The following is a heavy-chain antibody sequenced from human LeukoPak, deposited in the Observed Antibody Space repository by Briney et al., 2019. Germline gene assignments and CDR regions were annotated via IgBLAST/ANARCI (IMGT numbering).Heavy chain of an antibody. V-gene: IGHV6-1*01. Sequence: SQTLSLTCAISGDSVSSNDAAWNWIRQSPSRGLEWLGRTFYRSKWYYDSAASVKSRITINPDTSKNQFSLQLNSVTPEDTAVYYCARENTLVRGTRNPFDYWGRGTLVTVSS. CDR2: TFYRSKWYY. D-gene: IGHD3-10*01. CDR3: ARENTLVRGTRNPFDY. J-gene: IGHJ4*02. CDR1: GDSVSSNDAA.